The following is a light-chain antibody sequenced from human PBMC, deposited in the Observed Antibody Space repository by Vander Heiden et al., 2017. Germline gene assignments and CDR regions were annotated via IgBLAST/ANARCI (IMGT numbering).Light chain of an antibody. CDR2: AAS. CDR3: HWRIT. Sequence: DIQLTQSPSFLSASVGDRVTITCRASQGISSYLAWYQQKPGKAPKLLIYAASTLQSGVPSRFSGSGSGTEFTLTISSLQPEDFATYDGHWRITFGQGTRLEIK. J-gene: IGKJ5*01. V-gene: IGKV1-9*01. CDR1: QGISSY.